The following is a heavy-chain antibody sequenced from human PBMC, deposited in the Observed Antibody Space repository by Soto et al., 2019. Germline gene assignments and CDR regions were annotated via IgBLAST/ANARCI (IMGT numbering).Heavy chain of an antibody. CDR2: ISAYNGNT. V-gene: IGHV1-18*01. CDR3: ARYLWKQLHPDDAFDI. CDR1: GYTFTSYG. D-gene: IGHD6-13*01. J-gene: IGHJ3*02. Sequence: QVQLVQSGAEVKKPGASVKVSCKASGYTFTSYGISWVRQAPGQGLEWMGWISAYNGNTNYAQKLQGRVTMTTDTTTSTAYMELRSLRSDDTAVYYCARYLWKQLHPDDAFDIWGQGTMVTVSS.